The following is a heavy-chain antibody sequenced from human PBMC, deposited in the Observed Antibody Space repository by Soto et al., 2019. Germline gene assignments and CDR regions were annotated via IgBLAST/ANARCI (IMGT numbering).Heavy chain of an antibody. D-gene: IGHD5-18*01. CDR3: ARPRGYSYGYNY. CDR1: GYTFTSYY. V-gene: IGHV1-69*02. CDR2: IIPILGIA. Sequence: GASVKVSCNASGYTFTSYYMHWVRQAPGQGLEWMGIIIPILGIANYAQKFQGRVTITADKSTSTAYMELSSLRSEDTAVYYCARPRGYSYGYNYWGQGTLVTVSS. J-gene: IGHJ4*02.